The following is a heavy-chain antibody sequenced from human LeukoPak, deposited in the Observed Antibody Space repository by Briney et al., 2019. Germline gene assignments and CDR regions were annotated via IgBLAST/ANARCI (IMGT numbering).Heavy chain of an antibody. D-gene: IGHD3-9*01. CDR3: ARAFYDVLTGYYLLEN. CDR1: GYTFTGSY. J-gene: IGHJ4*02. Sequence: ASVKVSCKASGYTFTGSYLHWVRQAPGQGLEWMGWINPNSGDTNYEQKFQGWVTMTRDTSISTAYMEVSSLTSDDTAVFYCARAFYDVLTGYYLLENWGQGTLVTVSS. V-gene: IGHV1-2*04. CDR2: INPNSGDT.